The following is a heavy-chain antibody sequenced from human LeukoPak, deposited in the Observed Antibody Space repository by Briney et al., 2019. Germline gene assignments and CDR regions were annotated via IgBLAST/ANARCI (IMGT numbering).Heavy chain of an antibody. CDR2: ISYDGSNK. Sequence: PGRSLRLSCAASGFTFSSYVMHWVRQAPGKGLEWVAVISYDGSNKYYADSVKGRFTISRDNSKNTLYLQMNSLRAEDTAVYYCAKDWSFYYYGMDVWGQGTTVTVSS. J-gene: IGHJ6*02. V-gene: IGHV3-30*18. CDR1: GFTFSSYV. CDR3: AKDWSFYYYGMDV. D-gene: IGHD3-16*02.